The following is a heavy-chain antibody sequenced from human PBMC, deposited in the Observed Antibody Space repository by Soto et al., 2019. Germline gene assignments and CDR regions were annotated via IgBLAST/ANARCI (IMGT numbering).Heavy chain of an antibody. CDR3: AAVRRMATTDFDY. J-gene: IGHJ4*02. CDR1: GYTFTSYG. D-gene: IGHD5-12*01. CDR2: INVNSGNT. V-gene: IGHV1-8*03. Sequence: ASVKVSCKASGYTFTSYGISWVRQAPGQGLEWMGWINVNSGNTNYAQKFQERVTITRDMSTSTAYMELSSLRSEDTAVYYCAAVRRMATTDFDYWGQGTLVTVSS.